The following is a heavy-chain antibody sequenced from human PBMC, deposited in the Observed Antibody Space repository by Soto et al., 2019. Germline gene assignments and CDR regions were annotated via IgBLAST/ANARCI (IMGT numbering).Heavy chain of an antibody. Sequence: VGSLRLSCAASGFTFSSYAMSWVRQAPGKGLEWVSAFSGSGGSTYYADSVKGRFTISRDNSKNTLYLQMNSLRAEDTAVYYCATPPGPYARHFDYWGQGTLVTVSS. D-gene: IGHD1-1*01. J-gene: IGHJ4*02. CDR1: GFTFSSYA. V-gene: IGHV3-23*01. CDR2: FSGSGGST. CDR3: ATPPGPYARHFDY.